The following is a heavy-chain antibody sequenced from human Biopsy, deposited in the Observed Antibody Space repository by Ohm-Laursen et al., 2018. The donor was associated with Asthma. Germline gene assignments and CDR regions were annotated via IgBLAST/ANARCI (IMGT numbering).Heavy chain of an antibody. CDR1: GYSLTDLS. Sequence: ASVKVSCKVSGYSLTDLSMHWVRQAPGQGPEWMGGHDHEEGGTVNARRFQGRVTMTEDTSTDTAYMELSSLSSDDTAVYYCASDFPKDYVRYNFQFWGQGTLVTVSS. D-gene: IGHD4-17*01. V-gene: IGHV1-24*01. CDR2: HDHEEGGT. CDR3: ASDFPKDYVRYNFQF. J-gene: IGHJ4*01.